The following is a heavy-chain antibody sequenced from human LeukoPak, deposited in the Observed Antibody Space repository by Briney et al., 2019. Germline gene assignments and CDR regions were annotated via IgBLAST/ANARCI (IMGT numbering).Heavy chain of an antibody. CDR1: GGSISSGGYY. CDR2: IYHSGST. Sequence: SQTLSLTCTVSGGSISSGGYYWSWIRQPPGKGLEWIGYIYHSGSTYYNPSLKSRVTISVDRSKNQFSLKLSSVTAADTAVYYCARAPDIVVVPAAIDAFDIWGQGTMVTVSS. J-gene: IGHJ3*02. CDR3: ARAPDIVVVPAAIDAFDI. V-gene: IGHV4-30-2*01. D-gene: IGHD2-2*01.